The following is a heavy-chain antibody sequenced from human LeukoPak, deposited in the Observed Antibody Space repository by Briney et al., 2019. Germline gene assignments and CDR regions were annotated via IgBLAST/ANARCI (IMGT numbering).Heavy chain of an antibody. CDR3: AREYSGYDPRGLDY. D-gene: IGHD5-12*01. Sequence: SVKVSCKASGGTFSSYAISWVRQAPGPGLEWMGGIIPIFGTANYAQKFQGRVTITADESTSTAYMELSSLRSEDTAVYYCAREYSGYDPRGLDYWGQGTLVTVSS. J-gene: IGHJ4*02. CDR1: GGTFSSYA. V-gene: IGHV1-69*13. CDR2: IIPIFGTA.